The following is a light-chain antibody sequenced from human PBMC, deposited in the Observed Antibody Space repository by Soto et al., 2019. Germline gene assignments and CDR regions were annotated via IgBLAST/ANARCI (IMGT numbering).Light chain of an antibody. Sequence: QSVLTQPASVSGSPGQSITVPCTGSSSDFGDDKYVSWYQQQPGKGPNLLIYGVNSRPSGISNRFSGSKSGNTASLTISGLQVEEEAEYFCGSFTTSRIWVFGGGTKVTVL. CDR1: SSDFGDDKY. J-gene: IGLJ3*02. CDR3: GSFTTSRIWV. CDR2: GVN. V-gene: IGLV2-14*01.